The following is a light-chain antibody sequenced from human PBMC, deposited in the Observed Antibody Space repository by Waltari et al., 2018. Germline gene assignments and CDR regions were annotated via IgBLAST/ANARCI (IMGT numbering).Light chain of an antibody. CDR1: QGISTY. CDR2: AAS. CDR3: LHLNNFPLS. Sequence: DIQLTQSPSFLSASVRDRVTITCRASQGISTYLAWYQQKPRKAPKLLIYAASTLQSDIPSRFSGSGSGTEFTLTISSLQPEDFATYYCLHLNNFPLSFGGGTKVELK. V-gene: IGKV1-9*01. J-gene: IGKJ4*01.